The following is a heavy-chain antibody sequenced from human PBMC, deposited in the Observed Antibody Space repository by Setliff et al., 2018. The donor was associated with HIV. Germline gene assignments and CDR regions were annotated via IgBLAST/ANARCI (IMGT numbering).Heavy chain of an antibody. J-gene: IGHJ3*01. Sequence: SETLSLTCTVSDGSISSQYWSWIRQPPGKGLEWVGSIYYTGNTSYNPSLKSRVTISVDTSKNELSLKMSSVTAADTAVYYCARAPATMIVVVNHVPLAAFGLWGQGTMVTVSS. CDR1: DGSISSQY. CDR3: ARAPATMIVVVNHVPLAAFGL. CDR2: IYYTGNT. D-gene: IGHD3-22*01. V-gene: IGHV4-59*11.